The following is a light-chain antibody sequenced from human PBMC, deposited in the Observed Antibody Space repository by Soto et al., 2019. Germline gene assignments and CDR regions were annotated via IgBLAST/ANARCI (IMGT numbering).Light chain of an antibody. V-gene: IGKV1-8*01. J-gene: IGKJ5*01. CDR3: QQYYSYPGIT. Sequence: AIRMTQSPSSFSASTGDRVSITFRASQGISSYLAWYQQKPGKAPKLLIYAASTLQSGVPSRFSGSGSGTDFTLTIRCLQSEDFATYYCQQYYSYPGITFGQGKRLEIK. CDR2: AAS. CDR1: QGISSY.